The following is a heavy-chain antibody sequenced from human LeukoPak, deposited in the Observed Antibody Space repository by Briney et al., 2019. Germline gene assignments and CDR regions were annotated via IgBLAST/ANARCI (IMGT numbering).Heavy chain of an antibody. D-gene: IGHD3-10*01. CDR2: IYYSGST. V-gene: IGHV4-59*01. CDR3: ARETSATYGSGLGGFDP. Sequence: PSETLSLTCTVSGDSISSYYWSWIRQPPGKGLEWIGYIYYSGSTNYNPSLKSRVTISVDTSKNQFSLKLSSVTAADTAVYYCARETSATYGSGLGGFDPWGQGTLVTVSS. CDR1: GDSISSYY. J-gene: IGHJ5*02.